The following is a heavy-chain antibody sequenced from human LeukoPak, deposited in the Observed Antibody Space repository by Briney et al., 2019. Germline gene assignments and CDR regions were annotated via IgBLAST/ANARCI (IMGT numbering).Heavy chain of an antibody. CDR2: IIPIFGTA. V-gene: IGHV1-69*06. CDR3: ARDRLQYYYGSGSYYNPGDASDI. Sequence: ASVKVSCRASGGTFSSYAISWVRQAPGQGLEWMGGIIPIFGTANYAQKFQGRVTITADKSTSTAYMELSSLRSEDTAVYYCARDRLQYYYGSGSYYNPGDASDIWGQGTMVTVSS. J-gene: IGHJ3*02. CDR1: GGTFSSYA. D-gene: IGHD3-10*01.